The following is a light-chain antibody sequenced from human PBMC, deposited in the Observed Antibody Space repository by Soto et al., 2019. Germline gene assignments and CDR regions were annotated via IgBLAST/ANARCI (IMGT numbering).Light chain of an antibody. CDR2: DAS. CDR3: QQRNNWPIFT. V-gene: IGKV3-11*01. Sequence: EILLTQSPATLSLSPGERATLSCRASQSISSYLAWYQQKPGQAPRLLIYDASTRATGIPARFSGSGSGTDFTLTISSLEPEDFAVYYCQQRNNWPIFTFGPGTKVEIK. J-gene: IGKJ3*01. CDR1: QSISSY.